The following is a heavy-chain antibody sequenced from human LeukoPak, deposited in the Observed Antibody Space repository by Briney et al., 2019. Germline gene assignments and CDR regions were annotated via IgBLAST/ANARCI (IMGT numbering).Heavy chain of an antibody. D-gene: IGHD3-10*01. V-gene: IGHV3-21*01. Sequence: GGSLRLSCAASGFTYTHYSMNWVRQAPGKGLEWVSSISSSSSFIYYADSVKGRFTISRDNAKNSLYLQMSSLRAEDTAVYYCAAAYYYGLYYFDYWGQGTLFTVSS. J-gene: IGHJ4*02. CDR3: AAAYYYGLYYFDY. CDR1: GFTYTHYS. CDR2: ISSSSSFI.